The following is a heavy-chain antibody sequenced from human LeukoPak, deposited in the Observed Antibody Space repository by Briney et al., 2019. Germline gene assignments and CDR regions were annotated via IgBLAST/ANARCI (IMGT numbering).Heavy chain of an antibody. Sequence: GGSLRLSCSASGFPFSSYAIHWVRQAPGKGLEWVTVISYDGGSKFYADSVKGRFTISRDNSKNTLYLQMNSLRAEDTAVYYCARDVAAAGTFFAGMDVWGRGTTVTVSS. J-gene: IGHJ6*02. CDR3: ARDVAAAGTFFAGMDV. CDR2: ISYDGGSK. V-gene: IGHV3-30-3*01. D-gene: IGHD6-13*01. CDR1: GFPFSSYA.